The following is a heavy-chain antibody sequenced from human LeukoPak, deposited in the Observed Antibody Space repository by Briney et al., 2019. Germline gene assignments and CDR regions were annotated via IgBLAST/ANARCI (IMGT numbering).Heavy chain of an antibody. CDR1: GYTLTELS. J-gene: IGHJ3*02. CDR2: IIPIFGTA. CDR3: ASPIVVVPAATPRAFDI. Sequence: SVKVSCKVSGYTLTELSMHWVRQAPGKGLEWMGGIIPIFGTANYAQKFQGRVTITADESTSTAYMELSSLRSEDTAVYYCASPIVVVPAATPRAFDIWGQGTMVTVSS. V-gene: IGHV1-69*13. D-gene: IGHD2-2*01.